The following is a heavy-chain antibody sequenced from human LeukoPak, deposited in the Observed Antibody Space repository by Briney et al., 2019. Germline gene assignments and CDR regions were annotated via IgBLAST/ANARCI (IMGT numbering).Heavy chain of an antibody. J-gene: IGHJ4*02. CDR2: ISNSGST. V-gene: IGHV4-59*02. Sequence: SETLSLTCTVSGGSVSSYYWSWIRQPPGKGLEWIGYISNSGSTNYNPSLKSRVTISVDTSKNQFSLKLSSVTAADAAVYYCARFIPSGGHDYWGQGTLVTVSS. D-gene: IGHD3-16*01. CDR3: ARFIPSGGHDY. CDR1: GGSVSSYY.